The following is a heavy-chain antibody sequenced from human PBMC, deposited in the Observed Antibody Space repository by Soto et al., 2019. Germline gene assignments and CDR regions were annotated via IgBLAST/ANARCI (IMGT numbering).Heavy chain of an antibody. V-gene: IGHV4-30-4*01. Sequence: QVQLQEWGPGLVKPSQTLSLTCTVSGGSIRNGDYYWGWIRQPPGKGLEWIGYVYYSGTTYSHPSLKSRVTISVDTSENEFSLRLSSVTAADTAVYYCVTVNLEGAAYYFDYWGPGTLVTVSS. CDR3: VTVNLEGAAYYFDY. CDR1: GGSIRNGDYY. CDR2: VYYSGTT. J-gene: IGHJ4*02. D-gene: IGHD1-26*01.